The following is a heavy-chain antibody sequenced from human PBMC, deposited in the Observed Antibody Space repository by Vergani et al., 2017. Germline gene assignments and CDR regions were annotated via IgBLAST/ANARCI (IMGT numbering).Heavy chain of an antibody. CDR3: TTGQSGAY. D-gene: IGHD3-10*01. CDR2: IKSETDGGKT. V-gene: IGHV3-15*01. Sequence: EVQLVESGGGLVKPGGSLRLSCAASGFTFSNAWMSWVRQAPGKGLEWVGRIKSETDGGKTDYAAPVKDRFTISMDDSNSTLYLQMNSLKTEDTAVYYCTTGQSGAYWGQGTLVTVSS. CDR1: GFTFSNAW. J-gene: IGHJ4*02.